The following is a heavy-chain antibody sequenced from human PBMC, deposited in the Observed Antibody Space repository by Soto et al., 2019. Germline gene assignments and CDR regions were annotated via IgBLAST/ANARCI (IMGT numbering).Heavy chain of an antibody. CDR2: ISAYNGNT. Sequence: EASVKVSCKASGYTFTSYGVSWVRQAPGQGLEWMGWISAYNGNTKYAQNLQGRVTLTTDTSTSTVYMELRSLRSDDAAVYYCARAWYCSGGTCYSDSWGQGTLVTVSS. CDR3: ARAWYCSGGTCYSDS. J-gene: IGHJ4*02. D-gene: IGHD2-15*01. CDR1: GYTFTSYG. V-gene: IGHV1-18*01.